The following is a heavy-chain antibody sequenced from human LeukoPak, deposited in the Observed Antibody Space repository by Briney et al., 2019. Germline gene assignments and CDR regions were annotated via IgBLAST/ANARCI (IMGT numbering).Heavy chain of an antibody. D-gene: IGHD6-6*01. J-gene: IGHJ4*02. V-gene: IGHV1-18*01. CDR1: GYTFTSYG. CDR3: ARITPTYSSSPAPSYYFDY. Sequence: GASVKVSCKASGYTFTSYGISWVRQAPGQGLEWMGWISAYNGNTNYAQKLQGRVTMTEDTSTDTAYMELSSLRSEDTAVYYCARITPTYSSSPAPSYYFDYWGQGTLVTVSS. CDR2: ISAYNGNT.